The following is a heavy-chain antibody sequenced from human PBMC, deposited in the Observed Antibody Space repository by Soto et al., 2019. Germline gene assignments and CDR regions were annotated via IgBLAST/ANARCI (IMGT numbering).Heavy chain of an antibody. CDR3: ASDPAAAGTFDY. Sequence: QVQLRESGPGLVKPSGTLFLTCAVSSGSVNSSNWWSWVRQPPGKGLEWIGEIYHGGSANYNPSLRNRVTMSVDKSKTQVFLQLSSVTAADTAVYYCASDPAAAGTFDYCGQGTLVTVSS. V-gene: IGHV4-4*02. D-gene: IGHD6-13*01. CDR2: IYHGGSA. CDR1: SGSVNSSNW. J-gene: IGHJ4*02.